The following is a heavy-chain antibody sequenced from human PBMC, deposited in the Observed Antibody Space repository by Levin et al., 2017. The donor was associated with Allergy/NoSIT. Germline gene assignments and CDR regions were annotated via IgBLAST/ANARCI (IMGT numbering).Heavy chain of an antibody. V-gene: IGHV5-51*01. Sequence: GESLKISCKGSGYSFTSYWIGWVRQMPGKGLEWMGIIYPGDSDTRYSPSFQGQVTISADKSISTAYLQWSSLKASDTAMYYCAASDFWSGYSSWFDPWGQGTLVTVSS. CDR3: AASDFWSGYSSWFDP. J-gene: IGHJ5*02. CDR2: IYPGDSDT. CDR1: GYSFTSYW. D-gene: IGHD3-3*01.